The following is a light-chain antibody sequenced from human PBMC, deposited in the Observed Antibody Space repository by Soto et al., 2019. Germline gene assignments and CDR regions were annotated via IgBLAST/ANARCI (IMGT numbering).Light chain of an antibody. CDR1: QSVSSY. CDR3: QQRSNWPFT. J-gene: IGKJ3*01. CDR2: DAS. V-gene: IGKV3-11*01. Sequence: EIVLTQSEATLSLSPGELATLSCRASQSVSSYLAWYQQNPGQAPRLLLYDASNRAPGIPARFSGSGSGTDFTLTLSSLEPADFGVYYCQQRSNWPFTFGHGTKVDIK.